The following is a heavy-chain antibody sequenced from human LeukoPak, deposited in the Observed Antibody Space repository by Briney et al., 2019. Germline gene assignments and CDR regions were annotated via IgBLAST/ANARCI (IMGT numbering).Heavy chain of an antibody. Sequence: GGSLRLSCAASGFTFSSYAMSWVRQAPGKGLEWVSAISGSGGSTYYADSVKGRFTISRDNSKNTLYLQMNSLRAEDTAVYYCAKSQYSSSWYANYYYYYGMDVWGQGTTVTVSS. V-gene: IGHV3-23*01. D-gene: IGHD6-13*01. J-gene: IGHJ6*02. CDR3: AKSQYSSSWYANYYYYYGMDV. CDR1: GFTFSSYA. CDR2: ISGSGGST.